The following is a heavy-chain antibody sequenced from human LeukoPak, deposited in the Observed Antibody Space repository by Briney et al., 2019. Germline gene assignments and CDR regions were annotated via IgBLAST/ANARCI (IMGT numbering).Heavy chain of an antibody. J-gene: IGHJ6*03. Sequence: GESLKISCKGSGYSFTSYWIGWVRQMPGKGLEWMGIIYPGDSDTRYSPSFQGQVTISADKSISTAYLQWSSLKASDTAMYYCARQAASGNSPWEVFYYYMDVWGKGTTVTVSS. CDR2: IYPGDSDT. CDR3: ARQAASGNSPWEVFYYYMDV. D-gene: IGHD5-18*01. V-gene: IGHV5-51*01. CDR1: GYSFTSYW.